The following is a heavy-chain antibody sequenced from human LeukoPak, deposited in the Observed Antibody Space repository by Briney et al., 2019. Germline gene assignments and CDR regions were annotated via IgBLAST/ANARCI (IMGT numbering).Heavy chain of an antibody. D-gene: IGHD6-13*01. CDR3: ARDEAAAGGIFDY. CDR2: ISSSSSTI. CDR1: GFTFSSYS. J-gene: IGHJ4*02. V-gene: IGHV3-48*04. Sequence: PGGSLRLSCTASGFTFSSYSLNWVRQAPGKGLEWVSYISSSSSTIYYADSVKGRFTISRDNAKNSLYLQMNSLRAEDTAVYYCARDEAAAGGIFDYWGQGTLVTVSS.